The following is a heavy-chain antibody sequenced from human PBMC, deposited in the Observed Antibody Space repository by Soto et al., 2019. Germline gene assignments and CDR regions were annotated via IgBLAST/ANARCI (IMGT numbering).Heavy chain of an antibody. V-gene: IGHV4-59*01. D-gene: IGHD3-10*01. CDR3: ARDGFGANWFDP. CDR1: GGSISSYY. J-gene: IGHJ5*02. Sequence: PSETLSLTCTVSGGSISSYYWSWIRQPPGKGLEWIGYIYYSGSTNYNPSLKSRVTISVDTSKNQFSLKLSSVTAADTAVYYCARDGFGANWFDPWGQGTLVTVSS. CDR2: IYYSGST.